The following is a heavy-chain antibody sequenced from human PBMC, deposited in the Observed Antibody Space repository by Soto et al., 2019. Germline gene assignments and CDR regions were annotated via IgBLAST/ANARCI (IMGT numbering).Heavy chain of an antibody. Sequence: EVQLLESGGGLVQPGGSLRLSCAASGFTFSSYAMSWVRQAPGKGLEWVSAISGSGGSTYYADSVKGRFTISRDNSKNTLYLQMNSLRAEDTAVYYCAGRYSSSRGRYYYGMDVWGQGTTVTVSS. J-gene: IGHJ6*02. CDR3: AGRYSSSRGRYYYGMDV. CDR1: GFTFSSYA. CDR2: ISGSGGST. D-gene: IGHD6-13*01. V-gene: IGHV3-23*01.